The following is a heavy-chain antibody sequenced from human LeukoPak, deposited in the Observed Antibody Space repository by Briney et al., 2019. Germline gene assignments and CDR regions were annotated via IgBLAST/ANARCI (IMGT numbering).Heavy chain of an antibody. Sequence: GASVKVSCKASGYTFTGYYIHWVRQAPGQGLEWMGLINPNSGATNYAQKFQGRVTMTRDTSISTAYMELSSLRSEDTAMYFCAREESGGYFDYWGQGTLVTVSS. J-gene: IGHJ4*02. D-gene: IGHD2-8*02. CDR2: INPNSGAT. CDR1: GYTFTGYY. V-gene: IGHV1-2*02. CDR3: AREESGGYFDY.